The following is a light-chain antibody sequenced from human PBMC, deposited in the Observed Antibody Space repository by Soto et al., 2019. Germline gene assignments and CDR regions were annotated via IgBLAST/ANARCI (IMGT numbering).Light chain of an antibody. Sequence: PWERATLSFRASQSVSSSSLAWYQQKPGQAPRLLIYDASNRATGIPDRFSGSGSGTDFTLTISRLEPEDFAVYYCQHYGSSGTFGQGTKVDIK. CDR2: DAS. V-gene: IGKV3-20*01. J-gene: IGKJ1*01. CDR3: QHYGSSGT. CDR1: QSVSSSS.